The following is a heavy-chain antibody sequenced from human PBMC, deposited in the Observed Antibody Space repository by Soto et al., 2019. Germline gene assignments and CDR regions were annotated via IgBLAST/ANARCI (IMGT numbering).Heavy chain of an antibody. CDR3: ARLVGTWYFDL. CDR2: IYYSGST. Sequence: QVQLQESGPGLVKSSETLSLTRTVSGGSISDNYWSWIRQPPGKGLEWIGYIYYSGSTNYNPSLKSRVTISVDTSKNQFPLNLSSVTAADTAVYYCARLVGTWYFDLWGRGTLVTVSS. CDR1: GGSISDNY. D-gene: IGHD1-26*01. V-gene: IGHV4-59*08. J-gene: IGHJ2*01.